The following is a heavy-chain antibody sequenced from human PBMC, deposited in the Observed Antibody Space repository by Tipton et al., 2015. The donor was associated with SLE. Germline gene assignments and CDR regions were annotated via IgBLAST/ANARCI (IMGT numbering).Heavy chain of an antibody. V-gene: IGHV4-39*07. CDR1: GGSISSGDYY. CDR2: IYYSGST. CDR3: ARGILYYYDPRGAFDI. J-gene: IGHJ3*02. Sequence: TLSLTCTVSGGSISSGDYYWSWIRQPPGKGLEWIGSIYYSGSTYYNPSLKSRVTISVDTSKNQFSLQLNSVTPEDTAVYYCARGILYYYDPRGAFDIWGQGTMVTVSS. D-gene: IGHD3-22*01.